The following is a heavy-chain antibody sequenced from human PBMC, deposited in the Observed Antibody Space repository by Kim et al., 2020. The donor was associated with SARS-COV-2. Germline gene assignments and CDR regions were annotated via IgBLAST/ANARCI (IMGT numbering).Heavy chain of an antibody. Sequence: GGSLRLSCAASGFTFTRHAISWVRQTPGKGLEWVSAISGGGSSTYYADSVRGRFTISRDESDSTTYLQMNSLRVEDSALCYCAKHREFTFLSASDAFDVWGQGTMVTVSS. D-gene: IGHD3-16*01. CDR1: GFTFTRHA. CDR3: AKHREFTFLSASDAFDV. J-gene: IGHJ3*01. CDR2: ISGGGSST. V-gene: IGHV3-23*01.